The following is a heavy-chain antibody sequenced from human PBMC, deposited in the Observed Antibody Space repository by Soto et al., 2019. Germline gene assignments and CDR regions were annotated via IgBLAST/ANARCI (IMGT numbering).Heavy chain of an antibody. CDR2: ISSSSSYI. J-gene: IGHJ4*02. V-gene: IGHV3-21*01. CDR3: ARLLEVDFLTGYSPGGDY. D-gene: IGHD3-9*01. Sequence: EVQLVESGGGLVKPGGSLRLSCAASGFTFSSYSMNWVRQAPGKGLEWVSSISSSSSYIYYADSVKGRFTISRDNAKNSLYLQMNSLRAEDTAVYYCARLLEVDFLTGYSPGGDYWGQGTLVTVSS. CDR1: GFTFSSYS.